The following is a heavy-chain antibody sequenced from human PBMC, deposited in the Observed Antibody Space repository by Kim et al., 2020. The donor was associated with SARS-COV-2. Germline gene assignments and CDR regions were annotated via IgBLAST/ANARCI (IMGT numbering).Heavy chain of an antibody. D-gene: IGHD1-1*01. Sequence: ASVKVSCKASGYTFTSYGISWVRQAPGQGLEWMGWISAYNGKTNYPLKFQGRVTMTTDTSTTTAYMELRSLISDDTAVYYCARDTAYTNWFDPWGQGILVTVSS. V-gene: IGHV1-18*01. CDR2: ISAYNGKT. CDR1: GYTFTSYG. CDR3: ARDTAYTNWFDP. J-gene: IGHJ5*02.